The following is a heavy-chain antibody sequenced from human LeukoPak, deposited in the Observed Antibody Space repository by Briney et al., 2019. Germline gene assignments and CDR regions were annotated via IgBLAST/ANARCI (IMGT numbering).Heavy chain of an antibody. CDR3: ARDYGSHGEYFDC. V-gene: IGHV3-48*03. Sequence: GGSLRLSCAASGFTFSSYEMNWVRQAPGKGLEWLSYISSSGNTIYYADSVKGRFTISRDNAKNSVYLQMNSLRDEDAAVYYCARDYGSHGEYFDCWGQGALVTVSS. CDR2: ISSSGNTI. D-gene: IGHD3-10*01. CDR1: GFTFSSYE. J-gene: IGHJ4*02.